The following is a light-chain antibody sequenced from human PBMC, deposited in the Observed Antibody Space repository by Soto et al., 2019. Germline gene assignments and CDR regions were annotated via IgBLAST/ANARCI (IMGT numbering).Light chain of an antibody. J-gene: IGKJ5*01. V-gene: IGKV3-15*01. CDR2: GAS. CDR3: QQYNNWPPIT. CDR1: QSVSSK. Sequence: EVVMTQSTATLSVSPGERATLSCRASQSVSSKLAWYQQKPGQAPRLLIYGASTRATGIPARFSGSGSGTEFTLTISSLQSEDFAVYYCQQYNNWPPITFGQGTLLEIK.